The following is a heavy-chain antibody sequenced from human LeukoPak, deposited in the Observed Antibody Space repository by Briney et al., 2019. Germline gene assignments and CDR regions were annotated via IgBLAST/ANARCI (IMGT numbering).Heavy chain of an antibody. CDR3: AREYRLMCPSGSYRYYYGMDV. J-gene: IGHJ6*02. CDR2: IYDSGNT. V-gene: IGHV4-59*01. CDR1: GDSISSYY. Sequence: SETLSLTCTVSGDSISSYYWSWIRQPPGKGLEWIGYIYDSGNTNYNPPLKSRVTTSVDTSKNQFSLNLSSVTAADTAVYYCAREYRLMCPSGSYRYYYGMDVWGQGTTVTVSS. D-gene: IGHD1-26*01.